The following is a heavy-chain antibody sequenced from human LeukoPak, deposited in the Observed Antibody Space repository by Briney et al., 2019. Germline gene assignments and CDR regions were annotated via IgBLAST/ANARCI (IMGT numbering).Heavy chain of an antibody. Sequence: ASLKVSCKASGYTFIDYYIHWVRQAPGQGLEWMGRINPNSGVTDYAQNFQGRVTITTDESTSTAYMELSSLRSEDTAVYYCCSGYSYEFSDPWGQGTLVTVSS. V-gene: IGHV1-2*06. D-gene: IGHD5-18*01. CDR3: CSGYSYEFSDP. CDR2: INPNSGVT. CDR1: GYTFIDYY. J-gene: IGHJ5*02.